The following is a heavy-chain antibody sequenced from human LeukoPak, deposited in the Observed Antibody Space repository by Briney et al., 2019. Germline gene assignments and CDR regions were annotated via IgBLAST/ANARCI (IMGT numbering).Heavy chain of an antibody. Sequence: GRSLRLSCAASGFTFSDYYMSWIRQAPGKGLEWVSYISSSGSTIYYADSVKGRFTISRDNAKNSLYLQMNSLRAEDTAVYYCARDGLWEVATHIDYWGQGTLVTVSS. V-gene: IGHV3-11*04. J-gene: IGHJ4*02. CDR2: ISSSGSTI. D-gene: IGHD5-12*01. CDR3: ARDGLWEVATHIDY. CDR1: GFTFSDYY.